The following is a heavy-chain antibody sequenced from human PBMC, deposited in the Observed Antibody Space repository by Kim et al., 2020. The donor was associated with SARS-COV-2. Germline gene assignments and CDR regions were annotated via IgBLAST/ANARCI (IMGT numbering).Heavy chain of an antibody. Sequence: PSLKSRVTISVDTSKNQFSLKLSSVTAADTAVYYCARDSSGIAAAGTIDYWGQGTLVTVSS. D-gene: IGHD6-13*01. CDR3: ARDSSGIAAAGTIDY. V-gene: IGHV4-31*02. J-gene: IGHJ4*02.